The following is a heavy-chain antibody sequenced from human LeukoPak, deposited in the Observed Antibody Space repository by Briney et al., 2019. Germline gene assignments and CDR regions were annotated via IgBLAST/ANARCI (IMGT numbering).Heavy chain of an antibody. J-gene: IGHJ4*02. CDR1: GFTVSSNY. Sequence: GGSLRLSCAASGFTVSSNYMSWVRQAPGKGLGWVSLIYSGGSTYYADSVKGRFTISRDTSKNTLYLQMDSLRAEDTAVYYCAIVDIVATSNFDYWGQGTLVTVSS. CDR3: AIVDIVATSNFDY. V-gene: IGHV3-53*01. CDR2: IYSGGST. D-gene: IGHD5-12*01.